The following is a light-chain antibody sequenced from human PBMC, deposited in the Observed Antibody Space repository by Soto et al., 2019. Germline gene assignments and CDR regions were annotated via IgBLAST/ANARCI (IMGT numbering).Light chain of an antibody. V-gene: IGKV3-11*01. J-gene: IGKJ1*01. Sequence: EVVMTQSPATLSVSPGERATLSCRASQSVSNYLAWYQQKPGQASRLLIDDASNRATGIPARFSGSGSGTDFTLTISSLEPEDFAVYYCQQRSNWPPWTFGQGTKVGIK. CDR3: QQRSNWPPWT. CDR2: DAS. CDR1: QSVSNY.